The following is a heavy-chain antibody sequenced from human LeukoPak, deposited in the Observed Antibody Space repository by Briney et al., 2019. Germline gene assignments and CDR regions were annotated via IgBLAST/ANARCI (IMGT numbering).Heavy chain of an antibody. Sequence: ASVKVSCKASGYTFSTYGISWVRQAPGQGLEWMGWILPYSGNTNYAQKLQGRVSVTTDTSTTAAYMELRGLTSDDTAVYYCAKDRRGSRNSLDVWGQGTTITVSS. CDR1: GYTFSTYG. CDR2: ILPYSGNT. D-gene: IGHD3-16*01. J-gene: IGHJ6*02. V-gene: IGHV1-18*01. CDR3: AKDRRGSRNSLDV.